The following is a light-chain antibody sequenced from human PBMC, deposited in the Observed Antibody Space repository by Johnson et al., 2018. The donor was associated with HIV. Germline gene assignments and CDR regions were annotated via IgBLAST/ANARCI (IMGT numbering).Light chain of an antibody. J-gene: IGLJ1*01. CDR2: ENN. CDR3: GTWDRRLSGYV. Sequence: QSVLTQPPSVSAAPGQKVTISCSGSSSNIGNDSVSWYQQLPGTAPELLIYENNRRPSGIPDRFSGSKSGTSATLVITGLQPGAEADYFCGTWDRRLSGYVFGTGTKVTVL. CDR1: SSNIGNDS. V-gene: IGLV1-51*02.